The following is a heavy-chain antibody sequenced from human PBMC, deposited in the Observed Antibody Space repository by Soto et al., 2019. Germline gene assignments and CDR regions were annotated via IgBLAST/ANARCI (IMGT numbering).Heavy chain of an antibody. J-gene: IGHJ4*02. CDR2: IIPIFGTA. Sequence: QVQLVQSGAEVKKPGSSVKVSCKASGGTFSSYAISWVRQAPGQGLEWMGGIIPIFGTANYAQKFPGRVTITAGESPSTVYMRLSSLRSDDTAVYSCAGSRGGCPNHLLGEDYWGRGTLVTVSA. CDR3: AGSRGGCPNHLLGEDY. CDR1: GGTFSSYA. D-gene: IGHD3-16*01. V-gene: IGHV1-69*12.